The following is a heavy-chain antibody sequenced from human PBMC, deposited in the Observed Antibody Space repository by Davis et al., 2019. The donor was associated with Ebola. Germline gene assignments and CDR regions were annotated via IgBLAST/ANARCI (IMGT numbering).Heavy chain of an antibody. V-gene: IGHV4-59*01. Sequence: MPSETLSLTCTVSGGSISSYYWSWIRQPPGKGLEWIGYIYYSGSPNYNPSLRSRVTISVDTSKTQFSLSLNSVTAADTAVYYCARSYDFWSGYPLQSWGQGTLVTVSS. CDR1: GGSISSYY. CDR3: ARSYDFWSGYPLQS. J-gene: IGHJ5*02. CDR2: IYYSGSP. D-gene: IGHD3/OR15-3a*01.